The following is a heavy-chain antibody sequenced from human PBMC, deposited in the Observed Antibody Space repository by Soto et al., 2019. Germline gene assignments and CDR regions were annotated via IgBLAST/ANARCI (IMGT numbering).Heavy chain of an antibody. V-gene: IGHV4-34*01. CDR3: ARVPSPTIRLADY. D-gene: IGHD6-19*01. Sequence: QVQLQQWGAGLLKPSETLSLTCAVYGGSFSGYYWSWIRQPPGKGLEWIGEINHSGSTNYNPSLKVRVTIPVDTSKNQFSRKLSSVTAAETAVYYCARVPSPTIRLADYWGQGTLVTVSS. CDR2: INHSGST. CDR1: GGSFSGYY. J-gene: IGHJ4*02.